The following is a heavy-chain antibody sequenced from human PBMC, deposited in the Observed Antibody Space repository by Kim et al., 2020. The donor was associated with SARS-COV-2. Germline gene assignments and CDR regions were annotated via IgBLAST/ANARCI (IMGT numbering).Heavy chain of an antibody. D-gene: IGHD2-15*01. CDR2: ISAYNGNT. Sequence: ASVKVSCKASGYTFTSYGISWVRQAPGQGLEWMGWISAYNGNTNYAQKLQGRVTMTTDTSTSTAYMELRSLRSDDTAVYYCARDGKGDCSGGSCYYYYGMDVWGQGTTVTVSS. J-gene: IGHJ6*02. CDR1: GYTFTSYG. V-gene: IGHV1-18*01. CDR3: ARDGKGDCSGGSCYYYYGMDV.